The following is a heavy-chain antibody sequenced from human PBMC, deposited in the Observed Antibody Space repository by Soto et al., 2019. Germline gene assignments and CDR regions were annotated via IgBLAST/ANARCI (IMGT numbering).Heavy chain of an antibody. CDR1: GYTPTNYD. Sequence: ASVKVSCKTSGYTPTNYDIGWVRQAPGQGLEWMGWISAYNGNTNSAQKLQGRLTMTTDTSTRTAYMELRSLRSDDTAVYYCARERAWQWLVSRYFDYWGQGTLVTVSS. CDR2: ISAYNGNT. J-gene: IGHJ4*02. CDR3: ARERAWQWLVSRYFDY. D-gene: IGHD6-19*01. V-gene: IGHV1-18*01.